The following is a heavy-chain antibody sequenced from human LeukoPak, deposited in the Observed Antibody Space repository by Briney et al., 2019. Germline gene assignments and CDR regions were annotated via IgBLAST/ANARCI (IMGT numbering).Heavy chain of an antibody. V-gene: IGHV3-23*01. D-gene: IGHD4-17*01. CDR2: IRGSGGVT. J-gene: IGHJ4*02. CDR3: ARDLGMTDGDYVSYFDY. Sequence: GGSLRLSCAASGFTFSSYAMTWVRQAPGKGLEWVSGIRGSGGVTYYADSVKGRFTISRDNSKNTLYLQMNSLRAEDTALYYCARDLGMTDGDYVSYFDYWGQGTLVTVSS. CDR1: GFTFSSYA.